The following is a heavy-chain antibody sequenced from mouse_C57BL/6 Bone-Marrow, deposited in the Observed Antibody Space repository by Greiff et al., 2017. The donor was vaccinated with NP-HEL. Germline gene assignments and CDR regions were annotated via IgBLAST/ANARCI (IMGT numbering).Heavy chain of an antibody. CDR1: GYTFTSYW. Sequence: EVQLQQSGTVLARPGASVKMSCKTSGYTFTSYWMHWVKQRPGQGLEWIGAIYPGNSDTSYNQKFKGKAKLTAVTPASTAYMELSSLTNEDSAVYYCTREGDYYGSSPYWYFDVWGTGTTVTVSS. CDR3: TREGDYYGSSPYWYFDV. CDR2: IYPGNSDT. J-gene: IGHJ1*03. D-gene: IGHD1-1*01. V-gene: IGHV1-5*01.